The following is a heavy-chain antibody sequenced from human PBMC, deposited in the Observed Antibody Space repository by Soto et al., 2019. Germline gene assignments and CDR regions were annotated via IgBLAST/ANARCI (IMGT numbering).Heavy chain of an antibody. CDR2: INPNSGGT. CDR3: ARDPRQLARHYGMDV. CDR1: GYTFTGYY. Sequence: ASVKVSCKASGYTFTGYYMHWVRQAPGQGLEWMGWINPNSGGTNYAQKFQGRVTMTRDTSISTAYMELSRLRSDDTAVYYCARDPRQLARHYGMDVWGQGTTVTVSS. D-gene: IGHD6-6*01. V-gene: IGHV1-2*02. J-gene: IGHJ6*02.